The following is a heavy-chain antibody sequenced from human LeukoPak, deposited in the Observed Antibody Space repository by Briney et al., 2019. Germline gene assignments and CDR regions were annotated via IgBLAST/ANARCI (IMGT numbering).Heavy chain of an antibody. CDR1: GITFDDYG. CDR2: INWNGVST. J-gene: IGHJ6*03. CDR3: ARRLQPYYYMDV. V-gene: IGHV3-20*04. Sequence: GGSLRLSCAASGITFDDYGMTWVRQGPGKGLEWVSGINWNGVSTDYADSVKGRFTISRDNAKNSLYLEMNSLTVEDTALYYCARRLQPYYYMDVWGKGTTVTASS. D-gene: IGHD4-11*01.